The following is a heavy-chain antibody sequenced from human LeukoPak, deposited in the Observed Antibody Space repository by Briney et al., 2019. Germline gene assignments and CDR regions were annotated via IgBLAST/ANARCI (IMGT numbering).Heavy chain of an antibody. J-gene: IGHJ5*02. CDR2: FFTGGNT. D-gene: IGHD3-22*01. Sequence: PSETLSLTCNVSGGSIASSYWSWNRQPAGKGLEWIGRFFTGGNTYYNPSLESRVTISVDTSKNQFSLRLSSVTAADTAVYYCARHPRQYYYDSSVFWFDPWGQGTLVTVSS. CDR3: ARHPRQYYYDSSVFWFDP. V-gene: IGHV4-4*07. CDR1: GGSIASSY.